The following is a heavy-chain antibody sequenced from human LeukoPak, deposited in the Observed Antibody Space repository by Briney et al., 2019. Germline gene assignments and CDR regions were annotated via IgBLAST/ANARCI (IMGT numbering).Heavy chain of an antibody. CDR1: GYSISSGYY. D-gene: IGHD3-3*02. Sequence: PSETLSLTCGVSGYSISSGYYWGWIRPPPGKGLEWIGSIYHSGSTYYNPSLKSRVTISVDTSKNQFSLKLSSVTAADTAVYYCARHSTHFWSGLDWFDPWGQGTLVTVS. CDR3: ARHSTHFWSGLDWFDP. V-gene: IGHV4-38-2*01. J-gene: IGHJ5*02. CDR2: IYHSGST.